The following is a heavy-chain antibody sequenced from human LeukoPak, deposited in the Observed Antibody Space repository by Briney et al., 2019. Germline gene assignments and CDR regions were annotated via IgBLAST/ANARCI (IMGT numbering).Heavy chain of an antibody. J-gene: IGHJ4*02. D-gene: IGHD2-2*01. Sequence: GGSLRLSCAASGFTFSSYSMNWVRQAPGKGLEWVSSISSSSYIYYADSVKGRFTISRDNAKNSLYLQMNSLRAEDTAVYYCARDQVSSSTSSFDYWGQGTLVTVSS. V-gene: IGHV3-21*01. CDR3: ARDQVSSSTSSFDY. CDR1: GFTFSSYS. CDR2: ISSSSYI.